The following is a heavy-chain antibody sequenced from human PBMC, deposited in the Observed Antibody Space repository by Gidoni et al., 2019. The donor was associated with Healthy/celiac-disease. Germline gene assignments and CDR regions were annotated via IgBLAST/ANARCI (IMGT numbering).Heavy chain of an antibody. CDR3: ARGFGDVLRYVPGAFDI. CDR2: IGTACDT. V-gene: IGHV3-13*01. J-gene: IGHJ3*02. D-gene: IGHD3-9*01. CDR1: GFTFSSYD. Sequence: EVQLVESGGGLVQPGGSLRLSCAASGFTFSSYDMHWVRQATGKGLEWVSAIGTACDTYYPGSVKGRFTISRENAKNSLYLQMNSLRAEDTAVYYCARGFGDVLRYVPGAFDIWGQGTMVTVSS.